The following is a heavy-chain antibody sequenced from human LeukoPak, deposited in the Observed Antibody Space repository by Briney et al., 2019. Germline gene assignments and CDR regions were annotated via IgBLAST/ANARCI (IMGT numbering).Heavy chain of an antibody. V-gene: IGHV1-24*01. Sequence: GASVKVSCKVSGYTLTELSMHWVRQAPGKGLEWMGGFDPEDGETIYAQKFQGRVTMATDTSTSTAYMELRSLRSDDTAVYYCARDSRYSSSWRDYWGQGTLVTVSS. CDR3: ARDSRYSSSWRDY. CDR1: GYTLTELS. D-gene: IGHD6-13*01. J-gene: IGHJ4*02. CDR2: FDPEDGET.